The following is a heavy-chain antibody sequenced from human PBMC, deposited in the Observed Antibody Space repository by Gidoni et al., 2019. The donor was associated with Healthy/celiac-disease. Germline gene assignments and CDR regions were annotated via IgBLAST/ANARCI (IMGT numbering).Heavy chain of an antibody. CDR1: GVTFSNAW. Sequence: EVQLVESGGGLVKPGGSLRLSCAASGVTFSNAWMSWVRQAPGKGLEWVGRIKSKTDGGTTDYAAPVKGRFTISRDDSTNTLYLQMNSLKTEDTAVYYCTASGSYYKSDWAFDIWGQGTMVTVSS. CDR3: TASGSYYKSDWAFDI. D-gene: IGHD1-26*01. V-gene: IGHV3-15*01. CDR2: IKSKTDGGTT. J-gene: IGHJ3*02.